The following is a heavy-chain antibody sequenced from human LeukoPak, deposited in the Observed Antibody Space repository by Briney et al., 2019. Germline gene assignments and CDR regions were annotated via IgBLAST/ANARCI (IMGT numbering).Heavy chain of an antibody. V-gene: IGHV3-48*04. D-gene: IGHD1-26*01. CDR3: TRDPAYYLRYGYFDY. J-gene: IGHJ4*02. CDR1: GFTFSSYS. Sequence: GGSLRLSCAASGFTFSSYSMNWVRQAPGKGLEWVSYISSSSSTIYYADSVKGRFTISRDNAKNSVYLQMNNPRAADTALYYCTRDPAYYLRYGYFDYWGQGILVTVSS. CDR2: ISSSSSTI.